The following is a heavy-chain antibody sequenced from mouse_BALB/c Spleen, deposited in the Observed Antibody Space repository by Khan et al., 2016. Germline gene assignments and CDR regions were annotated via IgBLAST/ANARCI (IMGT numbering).Heavy chain of an antibody. J-gene: IGHJ2*01. CDR1: VYSITSDYA. D-gene: IGHD2-3*01. V-gene: IGHV3-2*02. CDR3: ARCDGYYFDY. Sequence: EVQLQESGPGLVKPSQSLSLTCTVTVYSITSDYAWNWIRQFPGNKLEWMGYISYSGSTSYNPSLKSRISITRDTSKIQFFLQLNSVTTEDTATYYCARCDGYYFDYWGQGTTLTVSS. CDR2: ISYSGST.